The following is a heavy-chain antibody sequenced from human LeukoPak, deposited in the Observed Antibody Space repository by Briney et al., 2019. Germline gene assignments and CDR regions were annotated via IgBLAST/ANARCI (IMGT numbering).Heavy chain of an antibody. D-gene: IGHD3-9*01. CDR1: GYTFTSYG. Sequence: ASVTVSFKSSGYTFTSYGISWVRQAPGQGLEWMGGISAYNGNTNYAQKLQGRVTMTTDTSTSTAYMELRSLRSDDTAVYYCATDRYYDILTGDYYYGMDVWGQGTTVTVSS. J-gene: IGHJ6*02. V-gene: IGHV1-18*01. CDR3: ATDRYYDILTGDYYYGMDV. CDR2: ISAYNGNT.